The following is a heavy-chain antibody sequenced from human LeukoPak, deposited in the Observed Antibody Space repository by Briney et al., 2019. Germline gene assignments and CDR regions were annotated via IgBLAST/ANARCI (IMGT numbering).Heavy chain of an antibody. D-gene: IGHD2-15*01. CDR3: ARVGGGVVVIDY. CDR2: IYYSGST. J-gene: IGHJ4*02. CDR1: GGSISSGDYY. V-gene: IGHV4-30-4*01. Sequence: PSETLSLTCTVSGGSISSGDYYWSWIRQPPGKGLEWIGYIYYSGSTYYNPSLKSRVTISVDTSKNQFSLKLSSVTAADTAVYYCARVGGGVVVIDYWGQGTLVTVSS.